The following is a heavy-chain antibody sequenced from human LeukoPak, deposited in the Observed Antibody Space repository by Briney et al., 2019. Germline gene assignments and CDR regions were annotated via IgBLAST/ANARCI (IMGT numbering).Heavy chain of an antibody. J-gene: IGHJ4*02. CDR1: LYTCTSYD. D-gene: IGHD3-3*01. CDR2: MNPNSGNT. CDR3: ARSAIYDSRY. Sequence: ASVKVSCKASLYTCTSYDINWLLQATGPALHWMGWMNPNSGNTGYAQKFQGRVTMTRNTSISTAYMELSSLRSEDTAVYYCARSAIYDSRYWGQGTLVTVSS. V-gene: IGHV1-8*01.